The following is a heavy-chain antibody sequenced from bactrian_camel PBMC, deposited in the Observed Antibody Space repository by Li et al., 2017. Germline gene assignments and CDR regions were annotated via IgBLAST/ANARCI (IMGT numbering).Heavy chain of an antibody. D-gene: IGHD2*01. Sequence: VQLVESGGGLVQPGGSLRLSCASAGFTSSNYAMTWVRRAPGKGLEWVSRISDTGERTTFADSVKGRFTISRDNAKNTLYLQMNSLKPEDTALYYCAAFCRDGLLASTYWGQ. CDR1: GFTSSNYA. J-gene: IGHJ4*01. V-gene: IGHV3S42*01. CDR2: ISDTGERT. CDR3: AAFCRDGLLASTY.